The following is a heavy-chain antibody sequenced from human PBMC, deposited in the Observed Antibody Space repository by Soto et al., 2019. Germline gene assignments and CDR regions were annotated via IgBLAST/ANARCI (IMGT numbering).Heavy chain of an antibody. CDR3: ARVSQGCSAGNSYFAP. V-gene: IGHV4-4*02. CDR1: GGSVRAPDW. D-gene: IGHD1-26*01. CDR2: VHISGHS. J-gene: IGHJ5*02. Sequence: TLALTCTLSGGSVRAPDWWNWVRQSPDKGLEWIAEVHISGHSNYNPSLRSRVSVSIESSKNQFYLNLNSVTAADTAIYYCARVSQGCSAGNSYFAPWGQGTPVTVSS.